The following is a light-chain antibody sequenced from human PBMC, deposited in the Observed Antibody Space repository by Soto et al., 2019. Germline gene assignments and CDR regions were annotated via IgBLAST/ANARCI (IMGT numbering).Light chain of an antibody. CDR3: QQYNSYS. V-gene: IGKV1-5*01. J-gene: IGKJ1*01. Sequence: DIQMTQSPSIVSASVGDRVTITCRASQSIGAWLAWYQQTPGTAPKVLIYHASNLQSGVPSRFSGSGSGTEFTLTISSLQPDDFATYYCQQYNSYSFGQGTKVDI. CDR1: QSIGAW. CDR2: HAS.